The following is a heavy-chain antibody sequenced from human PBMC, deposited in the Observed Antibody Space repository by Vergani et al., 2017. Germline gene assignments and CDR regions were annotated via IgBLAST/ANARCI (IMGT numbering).Heavy chain of an antibody. CDR3: GMYCSSTICGTHPRVYNYGMDV. D-gene: IGHD2-2*01. V-gene: IGHV3-20*04. CDR1: GFTFDDYG. Sequence: EVQLVEYGGSVVRPGGSLRLSCAASGFTFDDYGMSWVRQAPGKGLEWVSGINWNGDSRGYADSVKGRFTISRDNAKHSLYLQMNSLRTEDTALYYCGMYCSSTICGTHPRVYNYGMDVWGQGTTVNVSS. CDR2: INWNGDSR. J-gene: IGHJ6*02.